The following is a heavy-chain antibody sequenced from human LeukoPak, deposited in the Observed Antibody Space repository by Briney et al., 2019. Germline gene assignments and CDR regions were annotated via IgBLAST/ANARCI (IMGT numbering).Heavy chain of an antibody. CDR3: ASWAGNTQSDSWSGPFDY. V-gene: IGHV3-20*04. J-gene: IGHJ4*02. CDR2: ISDSGRTT. CDR1: GFTFDDYG. D-gene: IGHD3-3*01. Sequence: GGSLRLSCAASGFTFDDYGMSWVCQAPGKGLEWVSYISDSGRTTFYADSVKGRFTISRDNAKNSLYLQMSSLRVEDTAVYYCASWAGNTQSDSWSGPFDYWGQGTLVTVSS.